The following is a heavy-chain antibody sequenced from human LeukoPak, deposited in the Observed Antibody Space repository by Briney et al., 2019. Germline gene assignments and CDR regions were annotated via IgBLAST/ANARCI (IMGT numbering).Heavy chain of an antibody. V-gene: IGHV4-34*01. D-gene: IGHD5-12*01. CDR3: AREGRAAGIVATTHFDY. CDR1: GGSFSGYY. Sequence: PSETLSLTCAVYGGSFSGYYWSWIRQPPGKGLEWIGEINHSRSTNYNPSLKSRVTISVDTSKNQFSLKLSSVTAADTAVYYCAREGRAAGIVATTHFDYWGQGTLVTVSS. J-gene: IGHJ4*02. CDR2: INHSRST.